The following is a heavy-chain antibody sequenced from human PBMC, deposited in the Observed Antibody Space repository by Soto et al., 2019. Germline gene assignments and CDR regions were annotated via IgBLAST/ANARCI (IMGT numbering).Heavy chain of an antibody. V-gene: IGHV1-69*01. CDR1: GGTFSSYA. Sequence: QVQLVQSGAEVKKPGSSVKVSCKASGGTFSSYAISWVRQAPGQGLEWMGGIIPIFGTANYAQKFQGRVTITADDTTSQAYLELSSLRSEDKAVYYYGRRRRPGYYYYGMDVWGQGTTVTVSS. CDR2: IIPIFGTA. CDR3: GRRRRPGYYYYGMDV. D-gene: IGHD1-1*01. J-gene: IGHJ6*02.